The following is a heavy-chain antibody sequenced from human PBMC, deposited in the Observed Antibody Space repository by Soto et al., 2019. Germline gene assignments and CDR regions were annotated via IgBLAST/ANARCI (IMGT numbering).Heavy chain of an antibody. CDR3: ASPLMVYAIGSDY. D-gene: IGHD2-8*01. J-gene: IGHJ4*02. Sequence: PGGSLRLSCAASGFTFSSYSMNWVRQAPGKGLEWVSYISSSSTTIYYADSVKGRFTISRDNAKNSLYLQMNSLRDEDTAVYYCASPLMVYAIGSDYWGQGTLVTVSS. CDR1: GFTFSSYS. V-gene: IGHV3-48*02. CDR2: ISSSSTTI.